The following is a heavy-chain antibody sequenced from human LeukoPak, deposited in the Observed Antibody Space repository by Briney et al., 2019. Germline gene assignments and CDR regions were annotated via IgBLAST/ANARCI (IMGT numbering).Heavy chain of an antibody. J-gene: IGHJ1*01. CDR3: AKDWVAARPGYFQH. D-gene: IGHD6-6*01. Sequence: GGSLRLSCAASGFTFSSYGMHWVRQAPGKGLEWVAFIRYDGSNKYYADSVKGRFTISRDNSKNTLYLQMNSLRAEDTAVYYCAKDWVAARPGYFQHWGRGTLVTVSS. CDR1: GFTFSSYG. CDR2: IRYDGSNK. V-gene: IGHV3-30*02.